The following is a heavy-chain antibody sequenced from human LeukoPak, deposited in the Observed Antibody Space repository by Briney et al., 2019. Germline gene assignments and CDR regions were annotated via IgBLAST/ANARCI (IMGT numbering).Heavy chain of an antibody. D-gene: IGHD6-25*01. Sequence: SETLSLTCTVSGGSIISSSYYWGWIRQPPGQGLEWIGSIYYSGSTYYNPSLKSRVTISVDTSKNQFSLKLSSVTAADTAVYYCARRDSSGVVPRWDYWGQGTLVTVSS. V-gene: IGHV4-39*01. CDR2: IYYSGST. CDR1: GGSIISSSYY. J-gene: IGHJ4*02. CDR3: ARRDSSGVVPRWDY.